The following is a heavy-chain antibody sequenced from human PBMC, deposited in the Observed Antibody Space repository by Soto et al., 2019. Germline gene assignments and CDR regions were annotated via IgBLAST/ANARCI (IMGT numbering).Heavy chain of an antibody. CDR1: GFTFSGYY. D-gene: IGHD1-26*01. J-gene: IGHJ4*02. CDR3: ARDSVSDRQGLDY. Sequence: EVQLVESGGGLVQPGGSLRLSCAASGFTFSGYYMDWVRQAPGKGLEWIGRSRNKDNSYYTEYAASVKGRFIISRDESRNSLYLQMNSLKTEDTAVYYCARDSVSDRQGLDYWVQGTLVTVAS. CDR2: SRNKDNSYYT. V-gene: IGHV3-72*01.